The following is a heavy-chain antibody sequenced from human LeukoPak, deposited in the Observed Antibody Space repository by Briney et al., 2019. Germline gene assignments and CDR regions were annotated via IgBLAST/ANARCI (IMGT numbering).Heavy chain of an antibody. CDR2: INPNSGGT. J-gene: IGHJ4*02. Sequence: ASVKVSCKASGYTFTGYYMHWVRQAPGQGLEWMGWINPNSGGTNYAQKFQGRVTMTRDTSISTAYMELSRLRSDDTAVYYCARASGRLMTFDYWGQGTLVTVSS. D-gene: IGHD3-3*01. CDR3: ARASGRLMTFDY. V-gene: IGHV1-2*02. CDR1: GYTFTGYY.